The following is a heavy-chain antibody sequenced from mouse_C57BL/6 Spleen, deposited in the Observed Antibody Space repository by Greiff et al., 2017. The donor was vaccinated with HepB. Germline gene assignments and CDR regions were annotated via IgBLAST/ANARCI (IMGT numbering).Heavy chain of an antibody. V-gene: IGHV14-4*01. D-gene: IGHD2-4*01. CDR1: GFNIKDDY. CDR3: TLYDYDERAGFAY. Sequence: VHVKQSGAELVRPGASVKLSCTASGFNIKDDYMHWVKQRPEQGLEWIGWIDPENGDTEYASKFQGKATITADTSSNTAYLQLSSLTSEDTAVYYCTLYDYDERAGFAYWGQGTLVTVSA. CDR2: IDPENGDT. J-gene: IGHJ3*01.